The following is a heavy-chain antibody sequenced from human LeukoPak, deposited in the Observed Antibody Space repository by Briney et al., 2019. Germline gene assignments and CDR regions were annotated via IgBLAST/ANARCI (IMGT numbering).Heavy chain of an antibody. V-gene: IGHV3-7*01. J-gene: IGHJ4*02. CDR1: GFTFNSNW. CDR3: ARDRYDSSGYYSFFDY. CDR2: IKEDGSEK. D-gene: IGHD3-22*01. Sequence: GGSLRLSCAASGFTFNSNWMSWVRQAPGKVLEWVANIKEDGSEKYFVDSVEGRFTISRDNAKNSLYLQINSLRAEDTAVYYCARDRYDSSGYYSFFDYWGQGTLVTVSS.